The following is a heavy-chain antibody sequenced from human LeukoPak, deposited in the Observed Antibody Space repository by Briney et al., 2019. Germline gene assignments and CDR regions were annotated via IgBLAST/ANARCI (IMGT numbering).Heavy chain of an antibody. V-gene: IGHV3-30*03. CDR3: ASDSSYRPLEIHY. Sequence: GTSLRLSCAASGFSFSGYALHWVRQAPGRGLEWVAVISYDGTNKQYADSVKGGFTISRDNSNNTLYMQMCSLRAEDTAVYYAASDSSYRPLEIHYWGQRTLVTVSS. CDR2: ISYDGTNK. CDR1: GFSFSGYA. D-gene: IGHD1-1*01. J-gene: IGHJ4*02.